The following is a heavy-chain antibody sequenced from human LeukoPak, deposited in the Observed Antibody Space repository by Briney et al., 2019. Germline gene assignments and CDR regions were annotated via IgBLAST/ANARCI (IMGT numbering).Heavy chain of an antibody. Sequence: GASVQVSCKASGYTFTSYGISWVRQAPGQGLEWMGWISAYNGNTDYAQMLQGRVTMTTDTSTSTAYMELRSLRSDDTAVYYCARMVRGVIITGYYFDYWGQGTLVTVSS. CDR3: ARMVRGVIITGYYFDY. D-gene: IGHD3-10*01. J-gene: IGHJ4*02. CDR2: ISAYNGNT. CDR1: GYTFTSYG. V-gene: IGHV1-18*01.